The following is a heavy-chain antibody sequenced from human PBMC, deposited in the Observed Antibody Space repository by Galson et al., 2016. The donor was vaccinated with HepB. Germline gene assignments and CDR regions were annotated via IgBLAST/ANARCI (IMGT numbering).Heavy chain of an antibody. V-gene: IGHV3-7*04. CDR3: ARRMLVGAGFDY. D-gene: IGHD1-26*01. J-gene: IGHJ4*02. CDR1: GFTFSSFW. Sequence: SLRLSCAASGFTFSSFWMSWVRQAPGKGLEWVANIHQDGGQRYYGDSVKGRFTVSRDNAKNSLYLHMNSLRVDDTTLYYCARRMLVGAGFDYLGQGALVTVSS. CDR2: IHQDGGQR.